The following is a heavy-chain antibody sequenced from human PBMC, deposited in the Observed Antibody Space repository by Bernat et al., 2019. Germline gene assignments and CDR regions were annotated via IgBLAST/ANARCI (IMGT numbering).Heavy chain of an antibody. Sequence: QLQLQESGPGLVKPSETLSLTCTVSGGSISSSSYYWGWIRQPPGKGLEWIGSIYYSGSTYYNPSLKSRVTISVDTSKNQFSLKLSSVTAADTAVYYCARYGSGSLTGEYFDYWGQGTLVTVSS. J-gene: IGHJ4*02. V-gene: IGHV4-39*01. CDR3: ARYGSGSLTGEYFDY. CDR1: GGSISSSSYY. D-gene: IGHD3-10*01. CDR2: IYYSGST.